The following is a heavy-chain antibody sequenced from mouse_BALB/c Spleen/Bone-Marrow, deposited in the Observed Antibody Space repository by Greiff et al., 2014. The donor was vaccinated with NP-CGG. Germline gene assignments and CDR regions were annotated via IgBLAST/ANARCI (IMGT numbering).Heavy chain of an antibody. CDR2: ISRGGGST. CDR3: ARLPSHYRYEDAC. Sequence: EVNLVESGGGLVKPEGSLKLSCAASGFAFRSYDMSWVRQTPGKRLEWVAYISRGGGSTYYPDTVKGRFTIARDKAKNTLYLQMSSLKSEDTAMDYCARLPSHYRYEDACWGQGTLVTVSA. J-gene: IGHJ3*01. D-gene: IGHD2-14*01. V-gene: IGHV5-12-1*01. CDR1: GFAFRSYD.